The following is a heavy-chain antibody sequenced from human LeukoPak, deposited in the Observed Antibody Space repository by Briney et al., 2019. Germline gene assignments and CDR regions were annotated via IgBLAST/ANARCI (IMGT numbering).Heavy chain of an antibody. Sequence: GGSLKLSLPASGFTFSSYWRSGVRQAPGKGLEWGANIKKVGSEKYYVDSVKGRFTISRDNAKNSLYLQMNSLRAEDTAVYYCARVGEYYYDSSGYIGDAFDIWGQGTMVTVSS. D-gene: IGHD3-22*01. CDR2: IKKVGSEK. V-gene: IGHV3-7*01. CDR3: ARVGEYYYDSSGYIGDAFDI. J-gene: IGHJ3*02. CDR1: GFTFSSYW.